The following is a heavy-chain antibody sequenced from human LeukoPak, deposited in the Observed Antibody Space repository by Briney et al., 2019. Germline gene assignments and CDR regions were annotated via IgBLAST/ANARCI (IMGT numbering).Heavy chain of an antibody. V-gene: IGHV4-34*01. CDR1: GGSFSGYY. D-gene: IGHD3-22*01. Sequence: SETLSLTCAVYGGSFSGYYWSWIHQPPGKGLEWIGEINHSGSTNYNPSLKSRVTISVDTSKNQFSLKLSSVTAADTAVYYCARVHSSGYYYYYGMDVWGQGTTVTVSS. J-gene: IGHJ6*02. CDR2: INHSGST. CDR3: ARVHSSGYYYYYGMDV.